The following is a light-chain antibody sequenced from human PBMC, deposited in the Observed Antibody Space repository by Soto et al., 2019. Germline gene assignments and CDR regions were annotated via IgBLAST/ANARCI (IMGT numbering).Light chain of an antibody. V-gene: IGKV1-39*01. CDR2: TTS. CDR3: QQSYATPVT. J-gene: IGKJ4*01. Sequence: DIQMTQSPSSLSASVGDRVTITCRASQSISRFLNWYQQKPGKAPKLLIYTTSSLQSGVPSRFNGSTSGTDFTLTISSLQPEDFATYYCQQSYATPVTFGGGTNVEIK. CDR1: QSISRF.